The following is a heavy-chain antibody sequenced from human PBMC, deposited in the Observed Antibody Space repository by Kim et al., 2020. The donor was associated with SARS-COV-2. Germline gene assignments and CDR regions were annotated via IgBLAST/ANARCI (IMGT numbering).Heavy chain of an antibody. Sequence: NKYYADSVKGRFTISRDNSKNTLYLQMNSLRAEDTAVYYCARVPLAARLHWGQGTLVTVSS. J-gene: IGHJ4*02. V-gene: IGHV3-30*01. CDR2: NK. CDR3: ARVPLAARLH. D-gene: IGHD6-6*01.